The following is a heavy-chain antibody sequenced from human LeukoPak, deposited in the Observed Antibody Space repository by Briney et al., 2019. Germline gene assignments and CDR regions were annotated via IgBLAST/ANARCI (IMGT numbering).Heavy chain of an antibody. V-gene: IGHV3-53*01. D-gene: IGHD4-23*01. CDR2: IYSGGST. J-gene: IGHJ4*02. CDR1: GFTVSGNY. CDR3: ARAYGGNSPAVY. Sequence: GGSLRLSCAASGFTVSGNYMSWVRQAPGKGLEWVSVIYSGGSTYYADSVKGRFTISRDNSKNTLYPQMNSLRAEDTAVYYCARAYGGNSPAVYWGQGTLVTVSS.